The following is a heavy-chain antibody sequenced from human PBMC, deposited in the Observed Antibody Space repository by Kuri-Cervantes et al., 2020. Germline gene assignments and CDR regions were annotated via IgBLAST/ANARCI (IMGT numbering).Heavy chain of an antibody. Sequence: GSLRLSCTASGGSISSYYWSWIRQPPGKGLEWIGYIYYSGSTNYKPSLKSRVSISVDKSKNQFSLKLSSVTAADTAVYFCARVEFGVTLVQGAFDYWGQGTLVPSPQ. D-gene: IGHD3-10*01. CDR3: ARVEFGVTLVQGAFDY. CDR2: IYYSGST. J-gene: IGHJ4*02. V-gene: IGHV4-59*12. CDR1: GGSISSYY.